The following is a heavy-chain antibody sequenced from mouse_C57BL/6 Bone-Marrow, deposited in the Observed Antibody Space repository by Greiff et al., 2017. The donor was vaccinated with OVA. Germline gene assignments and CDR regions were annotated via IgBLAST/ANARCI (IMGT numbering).Heavy chain of an antibody. CDR1: GYTFTSYW. V-gene: IGHV1-64*01. CDR2: IHPNSGST. Sequence: QVQLQQPGAELVKPGASVKLSCKASGYTFTSYWMHWVKQRPGQGLEWIGMIHPNSGSTNYNEKFKSKATLTVDKSSSTPYMQLSSLTSEDSAVYYCASPRRLFDYWGQGTTLTVSS. CDR3: ASPRRLFDY. J-gene: IGHJ2*01.